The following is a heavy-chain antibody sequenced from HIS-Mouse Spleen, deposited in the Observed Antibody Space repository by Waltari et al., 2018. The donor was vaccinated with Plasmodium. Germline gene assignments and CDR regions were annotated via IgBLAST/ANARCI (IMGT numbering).Heavy chain of an antibody. CDR2: IYYSGST. CDR3: ARDRITGTSYFDY. CDR1: GGSISSSSYY. V-gene: IGHV4-39*07. D-gene: IGHD1-7*01. J-gene: IGHJ4*02. Sequence: QLQLQESGPGLVQPSETLSLTCTVSGGSISSSSYYWGWLRQPPGKGLEWIGSIYYSGSTYYNPSLKSRVTISVDTSKNQFSLKLSSVTAADTAVYYCARDRITGTSYFDYWGQGTLVTVSS.